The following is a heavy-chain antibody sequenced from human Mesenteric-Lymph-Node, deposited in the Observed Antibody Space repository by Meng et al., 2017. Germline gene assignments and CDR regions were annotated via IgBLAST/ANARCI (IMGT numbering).Heavy chain of an antibody. V-gene: IGHV4-61*02. J-gene: IGHJ4*02. D-gene: IGHD3-16*02. CDR2: VYTSGST. CDR3: ARGLYSNSGNFAY. CDR1: GGSISSGRYY. Sequence: SETLSLTCTVSGGSISSGRYYWSWIRQPAGKGLDWIGRVYTSGSTNYNPSLKSRVTISIDTSKNQFSLKLSSVTAADTAVYYCARGLYSNSGNFAYWGQGTLVTVSS.